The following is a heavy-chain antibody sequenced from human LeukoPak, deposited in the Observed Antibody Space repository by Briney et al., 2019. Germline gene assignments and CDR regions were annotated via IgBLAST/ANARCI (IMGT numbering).Heavy chain of an antibody. D-gene: IGHD3-22*01. V-gene: IGHV1-2*02. Sequence: ASVKVSCKASGYTFTGYYMHWVRQAPGQGLEWMGWINPNSGGTNYAQKFQGRVTMTRNTSISTAYMELSSLRSEDTAVYYCARAYYDSSGYPWGQGTLVTVSS. CDR2: INPNSGGT. CDR3: ARAYYDSSGYP. CDR1: GYTFTGYY. J-gene: IGHJ5*02.